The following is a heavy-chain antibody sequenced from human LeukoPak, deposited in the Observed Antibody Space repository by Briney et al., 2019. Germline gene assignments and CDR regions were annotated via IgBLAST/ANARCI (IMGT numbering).Heavy chain of an antibody. J-gene: IGHJ5*02. CDR1: GFTFSSYW. D-gene: IGHD5-12*01. V-gene: IGHV3-7*01. CDR2: INHNGNVN. Sequence: GGSLRLSCAASGFTFSSYWMNRARQAPGKGLEWVASINHNGNVNYYVDSVKGRFTISRDNARNSLYLQMNNLRGEDTAIYYCARDAGNSGYGCDLWGQGTLVTVSS. CDR3: ARDAGNSGYGCDL.